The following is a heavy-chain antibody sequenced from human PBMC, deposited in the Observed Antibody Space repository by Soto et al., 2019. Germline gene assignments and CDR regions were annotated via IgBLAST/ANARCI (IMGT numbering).Heavy chain of an antibody. Sequence: GGSLRLSCAASWFTVSSNYMSWVRQAPGKGLEWVSVIYSGGSTYYADSVKGRFTISRDNSKNTLYLQMNSLRAEDTAVYYCARVSPDCSSTSCGTYMDVWGQGTTVTVSS. J-gene: IGHJ6*02. CDR2: IYSGGST. CDR1: WFTVSSNY. V-gene: IGHV3-53*01. CDR3: ARVSPDCSSTSCGTYMDV. D-gene: IGHD2-2*01.